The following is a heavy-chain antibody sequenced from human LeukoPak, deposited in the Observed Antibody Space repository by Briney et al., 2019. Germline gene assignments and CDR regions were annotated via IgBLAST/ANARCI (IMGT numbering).Heavy chain of an antibody. V-gene: IGHV1-2*06. CDR1: GYTFTGYY. CDR3: ASQPAATAYYYYYMDV. J-gene: IGHJ6*03. Sequence: ASVKVSCKASGYTFTGYYMHWVRQAPGQGLEWMGRINPNSGGTNYAQKFQGRVTMTRDTSISTAYMELSRLRSDDTAVYYCASQPAATAYYYYYMDVWGKGTTVTVSS. D-gene: IGHD2-2*01. CDR2: INPNSGGT.